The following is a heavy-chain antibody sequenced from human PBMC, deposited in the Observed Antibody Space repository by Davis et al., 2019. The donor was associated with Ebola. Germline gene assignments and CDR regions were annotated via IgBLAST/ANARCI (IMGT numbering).Heavy chain of an antibody. J-gene: IGHJ2*01. Sequence: GESLKISCAASGFTFSSYAMSWVRQAPGKGLEWVSAISGSGGSTYYADSVKGRFTISRDNSKNTLYLQMNSLRAEDTAVYYCAKWGGSYYWYFDLWGRGTLVTVSS. CDR3: AKWGGSYYWYFDL. CDR2: ISGSGGST. D-gene: IGHD1-26*01. CDR1: GFTFSSYA. V-gene: IGHV3-23*01.